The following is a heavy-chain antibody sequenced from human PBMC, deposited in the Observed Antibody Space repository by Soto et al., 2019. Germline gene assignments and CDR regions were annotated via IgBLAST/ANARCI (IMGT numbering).Heavy chain of an antibody. J-gene: IGHJ6*02. CDR2: INPNSGGT. Sequence: ASVKVSCKASGYTFTGYYMHWVRQAPGQGLEWMEWINPNSGGTNYAQKFQGWVTMTRDTSISTAYMELSRLRSDDTAVYYCASSYYGGNSRYYYYYGMDVWGQGTTVTVSS. CDR1: GYTFTGYY. V-gene: IGHV1-2*04. D-gene: IGHD4-17*01. CDR3: ASSYYGGNSRYYYYYGMDV.